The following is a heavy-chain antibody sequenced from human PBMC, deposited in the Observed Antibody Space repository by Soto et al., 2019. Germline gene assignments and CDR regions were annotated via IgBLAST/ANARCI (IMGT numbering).Heavy chain of an antibody. Sequence: PSETLSLSCGVYGGSFSGYDGSWIRQPPGKGLEWIGEINHSGSTNYNPSLKSRVTISVDTSKNQFSLKLSSVTAADTAVYYCARRRNIVVVVAGPGAFDIWGQGTMVTVSS. CDR3: ARRRNIVVVVAGPGAFDI. D-gene: IGHD2-15*01. CDR2: INHSGST. V-gene: IGHV4-34*01. J-gene: IGHJ3*02. CDR1: GGSFSGYD.